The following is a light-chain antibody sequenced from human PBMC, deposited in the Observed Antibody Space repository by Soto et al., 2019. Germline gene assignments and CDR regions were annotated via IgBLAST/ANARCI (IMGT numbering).Light chain of an antibody. CDR1: SSDVVGYNY. J-gene: IGLJ1*01. CDR3: SSYAGSNNFV. V-gene: IGLV2-8*01. CDR2: EVS. Sequence: QSALTQPPSASGSPGQSVTISCSGTSSDVVGYNYVSWHQQHPGKAPKLMIYEVSKRPSGVPDRFSGSKSGNTASLIVSGLQAEDEADYYWSSYAGSNNFVFGTG.